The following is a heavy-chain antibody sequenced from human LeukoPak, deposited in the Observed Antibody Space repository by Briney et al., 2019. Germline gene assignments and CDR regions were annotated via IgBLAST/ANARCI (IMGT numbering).Heavy chain of an antibody. D-gene: IGHD6-19*01. CDR2: IYYSGST. V-gene: IGHV4-59*08. Sequence: SETLSLTCTVSGGSISSYYWSWIRQPPGKGLERIGYIYYSGSTNYNPSLESRVTISVDTSKNQFSLKVTSVTAADTAVYYCARRGFSSGFYYFDYWGQGTLVTVSS. CDR3: ARRGFSSGFYYFDY. J-gene: IGHJ4*02. CDR1: GGSISSYY.